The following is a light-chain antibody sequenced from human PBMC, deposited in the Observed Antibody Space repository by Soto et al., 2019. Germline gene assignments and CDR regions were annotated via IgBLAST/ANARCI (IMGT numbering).Light chain of an antibody. CDR2: GAS. V-gene: IGKV3-20*01. J-gene: IGKJ1*01. CDR1: QSVSSNQ. Sequence: EFVLTQSPGTLSLSPGERATLSCRTSQSVSSNQLAWYQQNPGQAPRLLIYGASSRTTGIPDRFSGSGSGTSFTLTISRLETEDFAVYYCQQYGGSPGTFGQGTKVEIK. CDR3: QQYGGSPGT.